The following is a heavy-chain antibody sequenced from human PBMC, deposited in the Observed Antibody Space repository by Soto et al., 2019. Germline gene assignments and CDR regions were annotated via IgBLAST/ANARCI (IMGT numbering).Heavy chain of an antibody. D-gene: IGHD3-10*01. Sequence: SETLSLTCSVSGASISSGGYYWSWIRQNPGKGLEWIGHIYYTGSTSYNPSLKNRLTLSAETSQNQFSLNLRFVTAADTAIYYCVGSWGGSCRYESCFGEVDFWGPGALVTVSS. CDR3: VGSWGGSCRYESCFGEVDF. V-gene: IGHV4-31*03. CDR2: IYYTGST. J-gene: IGHJ4*02. CDR1: GASISSGGYY.